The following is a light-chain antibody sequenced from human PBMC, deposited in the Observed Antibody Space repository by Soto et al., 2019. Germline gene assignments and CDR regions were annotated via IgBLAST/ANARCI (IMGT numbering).Light chain of an antibody. CDR1: SSNIGSNY. J-gene: IGLJ2*01. Sequence: QAVVTQPPSASGTPGQRVTISCSGSSSNIGSNYVYWFQQLPGTAPKLLLYTNNQRPSGVPDRFSGSKSGTSASLAISGLRSEDEADYYCAAWDDSLSGVVFGGGTKVTVL. V-gene: IGLV1-47*01. CDR2: TNN. CDR3: AAWDDSLSGVV.